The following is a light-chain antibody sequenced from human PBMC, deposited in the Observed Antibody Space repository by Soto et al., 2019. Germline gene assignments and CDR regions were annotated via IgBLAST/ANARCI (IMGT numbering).Light chain of an antibody. V-gene: IGLV2-11*01. CDR3: CSYAGSSYVV. CDR2: DVS. CDR1: SSDVGGYNY. Sequence: QSALTQPRSVSGSPGQSVTISCTGTSSDVGGYNYVSWYQQHPGKAPKLMIYDVSKRPSGVPDRFSGSKSGNTASLTISGLQAEDEADCYCCSYAGSSYVVFGGVTQLTVL. J-gene: IGLJ2*01.